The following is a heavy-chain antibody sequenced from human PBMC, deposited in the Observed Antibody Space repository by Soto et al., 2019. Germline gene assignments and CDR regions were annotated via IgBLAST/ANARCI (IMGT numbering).Heavy chain of an antibody. J-gene: IGHJ4*02. D-gene: IGHD4-17*01. Sequence: QITLKESGPTLVKPTQTLTLTCTFSGFSLSTSGVGVGWIRQPPGKALEWLALIYWDDDKRYSPSLKSRLTITKDTSKNQVVLTMTNMDPVDTATYYCAHRRPYYGADKRVYFDYWGQGTLVTVSS. CDR3: AHRRPYYGADKRVYFDY. CDR2: IYWDDDK. CDR1: GFSLSTSGVG. V-gene: IGHV2-5*02.